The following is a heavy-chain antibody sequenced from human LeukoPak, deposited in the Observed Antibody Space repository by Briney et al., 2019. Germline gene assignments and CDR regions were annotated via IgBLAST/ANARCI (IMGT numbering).Heavy chain of an antibody. CDR3: ARDRFDDSNGYYYHSYYYMNV. V-gene: IGHV4-34*01. CDR1: GGSFSGYY. Sequence: SETLSLTCAVYGGSFSGYYWSWIRQPPGKGLEWIGEINHSGSTNYNPSLKSRVTISVDTSKNQFSLRLSSVTAADTAVYYCARDRFDDSNGYYYHSYYYMNVWGKGTTVTVSS. J-gene: IGHJ6*03. D-gene: IGHD3-22*01. CDR2: INHSGST.